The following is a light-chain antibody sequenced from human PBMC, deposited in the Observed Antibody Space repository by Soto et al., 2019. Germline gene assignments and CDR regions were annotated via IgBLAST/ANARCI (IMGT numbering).Light chain of an antibody. CDR3: SSYTSSRAYV. Sequence: QSALTQPVSVSGSPGQSITNSCTGTSSDVGGYNYVSWYQQQSGKAPKLMIHEVSNRPSGVSNRFSGSKSGNTASLTISGLQAEDEADYYCSSYTSSRAYVFGIGTKVTVL. V-gene: IGLV2-14*01. CDR2: EVS. J-gene: IGLJ1*01. CDR1: SSDVGGYNY.